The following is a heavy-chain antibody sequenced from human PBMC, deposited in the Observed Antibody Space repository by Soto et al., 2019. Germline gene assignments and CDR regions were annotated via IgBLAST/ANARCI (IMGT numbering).Heavy chain of an antibody. CDR3: ARAKITPGYYYCGMDV. CDR2: ISYSGSR. D-gene: IGHD1-20*01. CDR1: GGSISSGGCY. J-gene: IGHJ6*02. Sequence: QVQLQESGPGLVKPSQTLSLTCNVSGGSISSGGCYWNWIRQHPGKALEWIGYISYSGSRYYNPSIKSRITISVASSKNQFSLKLTSVTAADTAVYYCARAKITPGYYYCGMDVWGQGTTVTVSS. V-gene: IGHV4-31*03.